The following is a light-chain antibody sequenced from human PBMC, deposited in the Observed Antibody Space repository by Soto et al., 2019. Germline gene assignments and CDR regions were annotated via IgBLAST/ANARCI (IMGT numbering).Light chain of an antibody. CDR3: QQRYNWPLT. CDR2: DAF. Sequence: EIVLTQSPATLSLSPGERATLSCRASQSVTTYLAWYQQKPGQAPRLLIYDAFNRATGIPARFSGSGSGTDFTLTISSLEPEDFAVYYGQQRYNWPLTFGGGTKVEIK. J-gene: IGKJ4*01. V-gene: IGKV3-11*01. CDR1: QSVTTY.